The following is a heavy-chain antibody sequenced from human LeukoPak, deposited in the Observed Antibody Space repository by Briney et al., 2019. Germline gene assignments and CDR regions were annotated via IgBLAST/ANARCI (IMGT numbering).Heavy chain of an antibody. Sequence: GALVKVSCKASGYPFTGYYLHWVRQAPGQGLEWMGWINPNSGFTNYAQKFQGRVTMTRDTSIITAYMELSRLRSDDTAVYYCARLADCSSSSCRSFDYWGQGTLVTASS. V-gene: IGHV1-2*02. D-gene: IGHD2-2*01. CDR3: ARLADCSSSSCRSFDY. J-gene: IGHJ4*02. CDR1: GYPFTGYY. CDR2: INPNSGFT.